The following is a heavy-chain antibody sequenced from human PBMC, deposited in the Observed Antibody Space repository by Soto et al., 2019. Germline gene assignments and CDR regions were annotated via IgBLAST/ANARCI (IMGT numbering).Heavy chain of an antibody. CDR1: GDTFTNYG. CDR3: AKGGAIVAAGTSVDLCNAMDV. D-gene: IGHD1-26*01. CDR2: ISANSGDT. V-gene: IGHV1-18*04. J-gene: IGHJ6*02. Sequence: ASVKVSCKASGDTFTNYGVNWVRQAPGQGLEWMGWISANSGDTNFAQKVQGRVTMTTDTSTGTAYMELRSLTSDDTAEYYCAKGGAIVAAGTSVDLCNAMDVWGQGTTVTVSS.